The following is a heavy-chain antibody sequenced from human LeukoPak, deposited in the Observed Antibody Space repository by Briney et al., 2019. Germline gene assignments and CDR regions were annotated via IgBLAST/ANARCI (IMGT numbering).Heavy chain of an antibody. V-gene: IGHV4-39*02. J-gene: IGHJ4*02. CDR2: IYHSGST. CDR1: GGSISSSSYY. Sequence: SETLSLTCTVSGGSISSSSYYWGWIRQPPGKGPEWIGSIYHSGSTYYNPSLKSRVTISADTSTNQFSLKLSSVTASDTAVYYCARDSGSYSFDCWGQGTLVAVSS. CDR3: ARDSGSYSFDC. D-gene: IGHD1-26*01.